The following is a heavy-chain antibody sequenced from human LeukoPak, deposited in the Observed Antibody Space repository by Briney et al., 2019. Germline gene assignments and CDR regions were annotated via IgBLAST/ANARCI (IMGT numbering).Heavy chain of an antibody. CDR3: AKVLTYFDL. J-gene: IGHJ5*01. V-gene: IGHV3-74*01. CDR2: ITHEGGDA. CDR1: GLTLSSYW. Sequence: GGSLRLSCVASGLTLSSYWMHWVRHGPGKGLVWVARITHEGGDANYADSVKGRFTIFRDNANKVLYLEMNSLTADDTGVYYCAKVLTYFDLWGQGTLVTVSS.